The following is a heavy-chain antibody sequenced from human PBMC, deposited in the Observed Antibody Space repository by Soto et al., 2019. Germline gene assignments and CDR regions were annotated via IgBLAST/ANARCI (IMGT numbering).Heavy chain of an antibody. Sequence: QITLKESGPTLVKPTQTLTLTCTFSGFSLSTSGVGVGWIRQPPGKALEWLAVIYWDDSYHYSPSLKSRLTITQDTSKNQVVLTTTNMDAVDTATYYCAHKGYGDYPLDYWGQGTLVTVSS. V-gene: IGHV2-5*02. J-gene: IGHJ4*02. CDR2: IYWDDSY. D-gene: IGHD4-17*01. CDR1: GFSLSTSGVG. CDR3: AHKGYGDYPLDY.